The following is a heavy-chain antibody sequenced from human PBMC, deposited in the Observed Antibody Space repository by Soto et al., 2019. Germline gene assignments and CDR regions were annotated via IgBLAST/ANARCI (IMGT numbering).Heavy chain of an antibody. J-gene: IGHJ6*03. CDR2: ISGSGGST. D-gene: IGHD3-3*01. Sequence: SFRDWCAASGDTFSSYAIMWARQAPGQGLEWVSTISGSGGSTFYSDSVKGRFTISRDNSKNTVSLQMNSLRAEDTALYYCAKAAARFGDKHYYMELWGKRTTVTVSS. V-gene: IGHV3-23*01. CDR3: AKAAARFGDKHYYMEL. CDR1: GDTFSSYA.